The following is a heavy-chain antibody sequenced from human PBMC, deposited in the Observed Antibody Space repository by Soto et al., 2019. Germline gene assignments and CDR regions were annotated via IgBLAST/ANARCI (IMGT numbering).Heavy chain of an antibody. D-gene: IGHD3-22*01. Sequence: GGSTPRACEACGLPYNSYIMNWVRKANGKGLEWVSYISSSSSTIYYADSVKGRFTISRDNAKNSLYLQMNSLRDEDTAVYYCSRDSSGYFSRPDAFAILVPGTMV. CDR1: GLPYNSYI. CDR2: ISSSSSTI. CDR3: SRDSSGYFSRPDAFAI. V-gene: IGHV3-48*02. J-gene: IGHJ3*02.